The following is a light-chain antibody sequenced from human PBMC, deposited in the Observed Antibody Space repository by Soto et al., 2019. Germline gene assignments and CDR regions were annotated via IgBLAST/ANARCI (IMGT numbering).Light chain of an antibody. CDR2: ENN. CDR3: GTWDSSLSGVV. CDR1: SSNIGNNY. Sequence: QSVLTQPPSVSAAPGQKVTISCSGSSSNIGNNYVSWYQQLPGTAPKLLIYENNKRPSGIPDRFSGSKSDTSATLGITGLQTVDEADYYCGTWDSSLSGVVFGGGTKLTVL. V-gene: IGLV1-51*02. J-gene: IGLJ2*01.